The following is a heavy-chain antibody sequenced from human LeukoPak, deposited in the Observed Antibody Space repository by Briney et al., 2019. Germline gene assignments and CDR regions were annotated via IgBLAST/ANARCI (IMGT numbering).Heavy chain of an antibody. J-gene: IGHJ3*02. Sequence: PSETLSLTCAVSTVSISPYYWAWIRQPPGKGLGWNGYTHKTARNNQYPPLKSRVTISVDKSKTHSSLRLTSVTAAETAVYYCARLSAAVHLGAFDIWGQGTMVTVSS. D-gene: IGHD3-3*01. CDR3: ARLSAAVHLGAFDI. CDR2: THKTARN. V-gene: IGHV4-4*09. CDR1: TVSISPYY.